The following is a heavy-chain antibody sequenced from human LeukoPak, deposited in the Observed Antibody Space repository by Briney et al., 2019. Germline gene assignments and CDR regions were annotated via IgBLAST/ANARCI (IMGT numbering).Heavy chain of an antibody. CDR1: GFTFSSYA. V-gene: IGHV3-30*04. Sequence: GRSLRLSCAASGFTFSSYAMHWVRQAPGKGLEWVAVISYDGSNKYHADSVKGRFTISRDNSKNTLYLQTNSLRAEDTAVYYCARGLEGTYYYDSSGSIFDYWGQGTLVTVSS. CDR3: ARGLEGTYYYDSSGSIFDY. D-gene: IGHD3-22*01. CDR2: ISYDGSNK. J-gene: IGHJ4*02.